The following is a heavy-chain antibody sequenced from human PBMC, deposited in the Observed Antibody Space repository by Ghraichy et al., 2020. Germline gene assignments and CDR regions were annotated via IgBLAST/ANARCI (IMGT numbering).Heavy chain of an antibody. D-gene: IGHD1-14*01. V-gene: IGHV3-66*04. CDR2: LYSVGNT. CDR1: GFIVSSIH. CDR3: ARPTVPWAFEN. Sequence: GGSLRLSCAASGFIVSSIHMSWVRQAPGKGLEWVSVLYSVGNTYYLDSVKGRFTISRDNSKNTLYLQMNSLRAEDTAVYYCARPTVPWAFENWGQGTTVTVSS. J-gene: IGHJ3*02.